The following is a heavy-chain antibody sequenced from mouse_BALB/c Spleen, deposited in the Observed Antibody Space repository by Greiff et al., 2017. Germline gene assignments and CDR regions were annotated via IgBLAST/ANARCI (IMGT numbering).Heavy chain of an antibody. CDR1: GFTFSSYT. J-gene: IGHJ4*01. CDR3: AIHWYDRGPSYYAMDY. D-gene: IGHD2-14*01. CDR2: ISNGGGST. V-gene: IGHV5-12-2*01. Sequence: EVMLVESGGGLVQPGGSLKLSCAASGFTFSSYTMSWVRQTPEKRLEWVAYISNGGGSTYYPDTVKGRFTISRDNAKNTLYLQMSSLKSEDTAMYYCAIHWYDRGPSYYAMDYWGQGTSVTVSS.